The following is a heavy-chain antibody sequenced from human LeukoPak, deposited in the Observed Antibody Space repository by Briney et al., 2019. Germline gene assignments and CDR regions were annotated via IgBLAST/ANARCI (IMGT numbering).Heavy chain of an antibody. CDR2: ISSGGTTK. D-gene: IGHD3-10*01. V-gene: IGHV3-48*02. J-gene: IGHJ4*02. Sequence: GGSLRLSCAASGFTFRSYNMNWVRQAPGKGLEWVSYISSGGTTKYYADSVTGRFTISRDNAKNSLFLQMNSLRDEDTAVYYCAKANEMVRGVPFDYWGQGTLVTVSS. CDR3: AKANEMVRGVPFDY. CDR1: GFTFRSYN.